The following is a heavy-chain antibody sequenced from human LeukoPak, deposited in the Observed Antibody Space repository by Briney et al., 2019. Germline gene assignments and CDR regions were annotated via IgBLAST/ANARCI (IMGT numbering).Heavy chain of an antibody. Sequence: ASVKVSCKASGYTFTGYYMHWVRQASGQGLEWMGIINPSGGNTNYAQKFQGRVTMTRDTSTSTVYMELSSLRSEDTAVYYCARGLGGSYSASYFDYWGQGTLVTVSS. CDR1: GYTFTGYY. J-gene: IGHJ4*02. V-gene: IGHV1-46*01. CDR2: INPSGGNT. CDR3: ARGLGGSYSASYFDY. D-gene: IGHD1-26*01.